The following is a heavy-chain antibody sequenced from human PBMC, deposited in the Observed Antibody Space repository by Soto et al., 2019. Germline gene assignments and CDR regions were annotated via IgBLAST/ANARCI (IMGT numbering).Heavy chain of an antibody. J-gene: IGHJ4*02. D-gene: IGHD2-2*01. V-gene: IGHV3-53*01. Sequence: ETLSLTCAVSGGSISSGGYSWSWVRQAPGKGLEWLSVIYSGGSTYYAESVKGRFTISRDNSKNTLNLQMNALRVEDTAVYYCARGPHVGISTSWGQGTLVPVSS. CDR1: GGSISSGGYS. CDR2: IYSGGST. CDR3: ARGPHVGISTS.